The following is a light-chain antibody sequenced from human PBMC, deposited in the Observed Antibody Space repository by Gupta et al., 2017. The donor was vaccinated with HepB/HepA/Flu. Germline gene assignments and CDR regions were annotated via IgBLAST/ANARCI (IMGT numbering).Light chain of an antibody. CDR3: GTWDNGRIAVV. V-gene: IGLV1-51*01. CDR2: DTD. J-gene: IGLJ2*01. CDR1: SSNIGNNH. Sequence: QSVLTQPPSVSPAPGQKVTISCSGGSSNIGNNHISWYQQFPGTAPKLLIYDTDKRPSGIPDRFSGSKSGTSATLVITGLQTGDEADYYCGTWDNGRIAVVFGGGTRLTVL.